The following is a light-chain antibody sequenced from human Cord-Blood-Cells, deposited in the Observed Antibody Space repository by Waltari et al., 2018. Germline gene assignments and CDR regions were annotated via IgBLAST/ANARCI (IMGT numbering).Light chain of an antibody. J-gene: IGLJ2*01. CDR3: SSYTSSSTVV. V-gene: IGLV2-18*02. Sequence: QSALTQPPSVSGSPVQSVTISCTGTSSDVGSYNRVSWYQQPPGTAPKLIIYEVSNRPSGVPGRLSGSKSGNTASLTISGLQAEEEADYYCSSYTSSSTVVFGGGAKLTVL. CDR1: SSDVGSYNR. CDR2: EVS.